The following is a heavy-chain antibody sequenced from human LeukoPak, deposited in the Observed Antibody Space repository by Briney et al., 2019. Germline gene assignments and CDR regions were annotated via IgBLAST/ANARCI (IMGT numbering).Heavy chain of an antibody. CDR2: ISAYNGNT. CDR1: GYTFTSYG. Sequence: ASVKVSCKASGYTFTSYGISWVRQAPGQGLEWMGWISAYNGNTNYAQKLQGRVTMTTDTSTSTAYMELMSLRSDDPAVYYCARAEVADYYFDYWGQGTLVTVSS. J-gene: IGHJ4*02. D-gene: IGHD6-19*01. CDR3: ARAEVADYYFDY. V-gene: IGHV1-18*01.